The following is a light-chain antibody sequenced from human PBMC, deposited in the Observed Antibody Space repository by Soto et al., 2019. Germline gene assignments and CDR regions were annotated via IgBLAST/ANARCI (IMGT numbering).Light chain of an antibody. CDR1: TNY. CDR2: DVN. Sequence: QSALTQPRSVSGSPGQSVTISCTGTTNYVSWFQQHPGKAPKLIIYDVNKRPSGVPGRFSGSKSGNTASLTISGLQAEDAADYYCCSFAGSFTSYVFGTGTKLNVL. J-gene: IGLJ1*01. CDR3: CSFAGSFTSYV. V-gene: IGLV2-11*01.